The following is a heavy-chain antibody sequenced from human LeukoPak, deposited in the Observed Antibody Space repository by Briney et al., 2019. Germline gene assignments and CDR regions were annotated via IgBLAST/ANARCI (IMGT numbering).Heavy chain of an antibody. D-gene: IGHD6-19*01. CDR2: TYYRSKWYS. V-gene: IGHV6-1*01. J-gene: IGHJ3*01. CDR3: ARDQGYATGWSDAFDF. CDR1: GDSVSSNSAA. Sequence: SQTLSLTCAISGDSVSSNSAAWNWIRQSPSRGLEWLGRTYYRSKWYSDYALSVKSRISINPDTSKNQCSLHLNSVTPEDTAVYYCARDQGYATGWSDAFDFWGQETMVTVSS.